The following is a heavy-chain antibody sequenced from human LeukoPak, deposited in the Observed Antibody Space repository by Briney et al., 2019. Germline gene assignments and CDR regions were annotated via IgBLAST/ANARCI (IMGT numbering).Heavy chain of an antibody. D-gene: IGHD3-22*01. Sequence: GESLKISCKGSGYSINNYWIGWVRQMPGKGLEWMGIIYPADPDIRYSPSFQGQVTISADKSISTAYLQWSSLKASDTAMYYCARHIAETDSSASSDAFDIWGQGTMVTVSS. J-gene: IGHJ3*02. V-gene: IGHV5-51*01. CDR2: IYPADPDI. CDR1: GYSINNYW. CDR3: ARHIAETDSSASSDAFDI.